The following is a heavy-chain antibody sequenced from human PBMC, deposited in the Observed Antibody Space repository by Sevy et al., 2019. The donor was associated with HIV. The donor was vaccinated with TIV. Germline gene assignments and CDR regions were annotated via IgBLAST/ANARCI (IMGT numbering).Heavy chain of an antibody. D-gene: IGHD6-13*01. CDR2: VYYNGHT. CDR3: AREAGGYDYDYGMDV. Sequence: SETLSLTCTISGDTIVISGHYWGWIRQTPGKGLEWIGSVYYNGHTYYNPSLKSRLTISIDTSKNQFSLNLNSVTAADTGIYFCAREAGGYDYDYGMDVWGQGTTVTVSS. J-gene: IGHJ6*02. CDR1: GDTIVISGHY. V-gene: IGHV4-39*01.